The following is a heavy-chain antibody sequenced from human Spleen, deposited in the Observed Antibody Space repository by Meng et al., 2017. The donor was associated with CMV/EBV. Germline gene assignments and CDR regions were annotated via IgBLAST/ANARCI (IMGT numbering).Heavy chain of an antibody. CDR1: GFTFSDYY. CDR2: ISSSGSTI. CDR3: AKGASTSCYSHSDS. V-gene: IGHV3-11*01. Sequence: GESLKISCAASGFTFSDYYMSWIRQAPGKGLEWVSYISSSGSTIYYADSVKGRFTISRDNAKNSLYLQMNSLRAEDTAVYYCAKGASTSCYSHSDSWGQGTLVTVSS. J-gene: IGHJ4*02. D-gene: IGHD2-2*01.